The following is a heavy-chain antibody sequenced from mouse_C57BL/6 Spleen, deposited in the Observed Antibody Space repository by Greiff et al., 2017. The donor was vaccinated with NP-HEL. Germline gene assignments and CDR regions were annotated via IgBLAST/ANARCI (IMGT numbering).Heavy chain of an antibody. CDR2: IDPSDSYT. CDR1: GYTFTSYW. CDR3: ARREYGSGLDY. D-gene: IGHD1-1*01. J-gene: IGHJ2*01. V-gene: IGHV1-69*01. Sequence: QVQLQQSGAELVMPGASVKLSCKASGYTFTSYWMHWVKQRPGQGLEWIGEIDPSDSYTNYNQKFKGKSTLTVDKSSSTAYMQLSSLTSEDSAVYYCARREYGSGLDYWGQGTTLTVSS.